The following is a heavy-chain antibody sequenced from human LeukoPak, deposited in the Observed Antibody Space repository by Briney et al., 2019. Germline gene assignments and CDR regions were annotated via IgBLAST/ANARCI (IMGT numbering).Heavy chain of an antibody. CDR3: ARGRTDAAVAGNFDY. V-gene: IGHV4-39*07. J-gene: IGHJ4*02. CDR2: IYYSGGA. CDR1: GGSISSSSYY. D-gene: IGHD6-19*01. Sequence: SETLSLTCTVSGGSISSSSYYWGWIRQPPGKGLEWIGSIYYSGGANYNPSLKGRATVSLDTSKNQFFLNLASVAAADSAVYYCARGRTDAAVAGNFDYWGQGTLVTVSS.